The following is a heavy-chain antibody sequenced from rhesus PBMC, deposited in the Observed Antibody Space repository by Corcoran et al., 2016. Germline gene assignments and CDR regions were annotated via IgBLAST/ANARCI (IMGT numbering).Heavy chain of an antibody. Sequence: QVQLQESGPGLVKPSETLSLTCAVSGGSISDDYYWSWIRQPPGKGLEWIGYIYGSGGGTNYNPSLKNRVTISIGTSKNQFSLKLSSVTAADTAVYYCASPYVEDCTGSGCYGFDYWGQGVLVTVSS. CDR3: ASPYVEDCTGSGCYGFDY. CDR1: GGSISDDYY. D-gene: IGHD2-21*01. CDR2: IYGSGGGT. V-gene: IGHV4-106*01. J-gene: IGHJ4*01.